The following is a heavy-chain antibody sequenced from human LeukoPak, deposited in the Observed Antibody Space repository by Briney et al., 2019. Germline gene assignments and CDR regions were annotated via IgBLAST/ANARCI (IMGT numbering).Heavy chain of an antibody. V-gene: IGHV3-7*03. CDR2: IKEDGSEK. CDR1: GFTFSSYS. D-gene: IGHD4-11*01. J-gene: IGHJ5*01. CDR3: AKDSNGDYSNYNWFDS. Sequence: GGSLRLSCAASGFTFSSYSMNWVRQAPGKGLEWVANIKEDGSEKYYVESVKGRFTISRDNAKTSLYLQMNSLRAEDTAVYYCAKDSNGDYSNYNWFDSWGQGTLVTVSS.